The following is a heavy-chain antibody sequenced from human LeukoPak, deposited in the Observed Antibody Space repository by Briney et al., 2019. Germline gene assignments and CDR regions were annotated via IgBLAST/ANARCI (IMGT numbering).Heavy chain of an antibody. Sequence: ASVKVSCKTSGYTFTGYYMHWVRQAPGQGLECMGWINPNSSVTNYAQRFQGRVTMNRDTSISAAYMELRWLTSDDTAVYYCARERGGNSPFNSWGQGTLVTVSS. D-gene: IGHD4-23*01. CDR1: GYTFTGYY. CDR3: ARERGGNSPFNS. CDR2: INPNSSVT. J-gene: IGHJ4*02. V-gene: IGHV1-2*02.